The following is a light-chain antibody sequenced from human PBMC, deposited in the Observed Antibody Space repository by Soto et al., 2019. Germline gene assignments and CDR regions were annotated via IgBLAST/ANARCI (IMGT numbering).Light chain of an antibody. V-gene: IGLV1-44*01. Sequence: QSVLTQPPSASGTPGQRVIISCSGSGSSIGTNTVNWYRQLPGTAPKLLIYGNNQRPSGVPDRFSGSKSGTSASLAISGLQSEDEADYYCAAWDGSLNNVLFGGGTKVTVL. CDR2: GNN. J-gene: IGLJ2*01. CDR3: AAWDGSLNNVL. CDR1: GSSIGTNT.